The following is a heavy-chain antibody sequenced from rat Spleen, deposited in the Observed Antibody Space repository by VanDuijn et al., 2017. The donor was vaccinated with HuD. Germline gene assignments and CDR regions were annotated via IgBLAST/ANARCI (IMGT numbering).Heavy chain of an antibody. CDR3: ARHRLYYYDGSYYHSRVMDA. V-gene: IGHV5-29*01. D-gene: IGHD1-12*02. CDR2: ISYDGNVT. CDR1: GFTFSDYY. Sequence: EVQLVESDGGLVQPGRSLKLSCAASGFTFSDYYMAWVRQAPTKGLEWVATISYDGNVTYYRDSVEGRFTISSDNAKSTLYLQMDSLRSEDTATYYCARHRLYYYDGSYYHSRVMDAWGQGASVTVPS. J-gene: IGHJ4*01.